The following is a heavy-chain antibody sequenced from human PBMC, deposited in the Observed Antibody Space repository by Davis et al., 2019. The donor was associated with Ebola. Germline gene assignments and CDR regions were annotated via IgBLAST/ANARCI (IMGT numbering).Heavy chain of an antibody. CDR2: ISASEGHT. CDR3: ARYCHYPDCSYFDC. Sequence: PGGSLRLSCAASGFTFSNYGMSWVRQVPGKGLEWVSTISASEGHTHYSDSVKGRFTISRDNSKDMLYLQMNSLRAEDTATYYCARYCHYPDCSYFDCWGQGTMVAVSS. J-gene: IGHJ4*02. CDR1: GFTFSNYG. D-gene: IGHD2-15*01. V-gene: IGHV3-23*01.